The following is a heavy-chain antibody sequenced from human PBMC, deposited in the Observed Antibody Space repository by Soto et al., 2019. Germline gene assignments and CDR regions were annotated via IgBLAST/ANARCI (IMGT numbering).Heavy chain of an antibody. CDR1: GGSISSGGYS. CDR3: ARGGFDGMDV. CDR2: IYHSGST. V-gene: IGHV4-30-2*01. Sequence: QLQLQESGSGLVKPSQTLSLTCAVSGGSISSGGYSWGWIRQPLGKGLEWIGYIYHSGSTHYNPSLKSRVTISVDRSKNQFSLKLSSVTAADTAVYYCARGGFDGMDVWGQGTTVTVSS. J-gene: IGHJ6*02. D-gene: IGHD5-12*01.